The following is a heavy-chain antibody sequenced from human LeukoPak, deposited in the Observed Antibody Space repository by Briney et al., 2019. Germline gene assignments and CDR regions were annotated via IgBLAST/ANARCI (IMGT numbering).Heavy chain of an antibody. CDR2: ISYDGSNK. J-gene: IGHJ3*02. CDR3: AKDHGGIAI. D-gene: IGHD6-13*01. V-gene: IGHV3-30*18. CDR1: GFTFSSYG. Sequence: GGSLRLSCAPSGFTFSSYGMHWVRQAPGKGLEWVAVISYDGSNKYYADSVKGRFTISKDNSKNTLYLQMNSLRAEDTAVYYCAKDHGGIAIWGQGTMVTVSS.